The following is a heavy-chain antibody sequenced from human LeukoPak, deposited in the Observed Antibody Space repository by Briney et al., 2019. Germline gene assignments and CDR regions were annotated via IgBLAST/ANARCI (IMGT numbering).Heavy chain of an antibody. CDR2: IYYSGST. Sequence: SETLSLTCTVSGGSISSYYWSWIRQPPGKGLEWIGYIYYSGSTNYSPSLKSRVTISVDTSKNHFSLKLSSVTAADTAVYYCARVTGYIVEDYFDYWGQGTLVTVSS. V-gene: IGHV4-59*01. D-gene: IGHD3-22*01. CDR3: ARVTGYIVEDYFDY. CDR1: GGSISSYY. J-gene: IGHJ4*02.